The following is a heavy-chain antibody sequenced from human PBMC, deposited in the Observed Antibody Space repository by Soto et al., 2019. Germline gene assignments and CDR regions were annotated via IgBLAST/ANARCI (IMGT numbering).Heavy chain of an antibody. D-gene: IGHD2-2*01. CDR2: ISGSGGST. Sequence: EVQLLESGGGLVQPGGSLRLSCAASGFTFSSYAMSWVRQAPGKGLEWVSTISGSGGSTYYADSVKGRFTISRDNSKHTLYLQMNSLRAEDTAVYYCAKVSLDCSSTSCLYDYWGQGTLVTVSS. CDR1: GFTFSSYA. CDR3: AKVSLDCSSTSCLYDY. V-gene: IGHV3-23*01. J-gene: IGHJ4*02.